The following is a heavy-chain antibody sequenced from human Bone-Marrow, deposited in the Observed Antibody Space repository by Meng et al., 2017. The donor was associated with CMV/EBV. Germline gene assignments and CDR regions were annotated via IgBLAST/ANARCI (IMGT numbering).Heavy chain of an antibody. CDR2: IRYDGSNK. Sequence: GESLKISCAASGFTFSSYGMHWVRQAPGKGLEWVAFIRYDGSNKYYADSVKGRFTISRDNSKNTLYLQMNSLRAEDTAVYYCAKEATPGYYYYGMDVWGQGNTVNVYS. J-gene: IGHJ6*02. CDR3: AKEATPGYYYYGMDV. CDR1: GFTFSSYG. D-gene: IGHD7-27*01. V-gene: IGHV3-30*02.